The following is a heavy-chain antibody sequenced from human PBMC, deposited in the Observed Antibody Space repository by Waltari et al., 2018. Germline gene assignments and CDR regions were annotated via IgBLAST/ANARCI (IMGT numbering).Heavy chain of an antibody. CDR2: ISYDGSNK. J-gene: IGHJ3*02. CDR3: AKDSSGYYDDAFDI. D-gene: IGHD3-22*01. Sequence: GMHWVRPAPGKGLEWVAVISYDGSNKYYADSVKGRFTISRDNSKNTLYLQMNSLRAEDTAVYYCAKDSSGYYDDAFDIWGQGTMVTVSS. V-gene: IGHV3-30*18. CDR1: G.